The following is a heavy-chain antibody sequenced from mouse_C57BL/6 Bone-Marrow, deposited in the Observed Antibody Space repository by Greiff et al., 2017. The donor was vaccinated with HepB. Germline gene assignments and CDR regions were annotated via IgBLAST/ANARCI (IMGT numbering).Heavy chain of an antibody. J-gene: IGHJ3*01. Sequence: EVQLQQSGPELVKPGASVKMSCKASGYTFTDYNMHWVKQRHGKSLEWIGYINPNNGGTSYNQKFKGKATLTVNKSSSTAYMELRSLTSEDSAVYYCARDGYYRAWFAYWGQGTLVTVSA. V-gene: IGHV1-22*01. CDR1: GYTFTDYN. D-gene: IGHD2-3*01. CDR3: ARDGYYRAWFAY. CDR2: INPNNGGT.